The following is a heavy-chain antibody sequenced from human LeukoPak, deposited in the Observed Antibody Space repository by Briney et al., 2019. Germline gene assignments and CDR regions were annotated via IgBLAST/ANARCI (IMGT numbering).Heavy chain of an antibody. CDR3: ARDPTDYDILTGYYRVYYFVH. D-gene: IGHD3-9*01. CDR1: GGTFSSYA. Sequence: ASVKVSCKASGGTFSSYAISWVRQAPGQGLEWMGGIIPIFGTANYAQKFQGRVTITTDESTSTAYMELSSLRSEDTAVYYCARDPTDYDILTGYYRVYYFVHWGQGTLVTVSS. V-gene: IGHV1-69*05. CDR2: IIPIFGTA. J-gene: IGHJ4*02.